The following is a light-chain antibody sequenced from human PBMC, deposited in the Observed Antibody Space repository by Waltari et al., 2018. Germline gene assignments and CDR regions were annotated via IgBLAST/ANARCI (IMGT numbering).Light chain of an antibody. J-gene: IGLJ3*02. CDR3: QTGGHGTWV. CDR2: VNSDGSH. CDR1: SGHSSNL. Sequence: QLVLPQSPSASASLGASVKLTCTLRSGHSSNLIAWHQQQPEKGPRYLMKVNSDGSHSKGDEIPDRFSGSSSGAERYLTISSLQSEDEADYYCQTGGHGTWVFGGGTKLTVL. V-gene: IGLV4-69*01.